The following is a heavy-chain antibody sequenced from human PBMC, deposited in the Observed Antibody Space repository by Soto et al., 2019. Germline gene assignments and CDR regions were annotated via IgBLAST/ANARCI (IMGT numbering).Heavy chain of an antibody. Sequence: PGGYLRLSCAASGFICNSYDMSWVRQAHGEGLVRVSTIVVDGCTICVASVELRFTITRDRSQITGYLPMNSPTTGDPALYYCAKATATGGGAFDICGQGTMVT. CDR2: IVVDGCT. D-gene: IGHD2-8*02. J-gene: IGHJ3*02. V-gene: IGHV3-23*01. CDR1: GFICNSYD. CDR3: AKATATGGGAFDI.